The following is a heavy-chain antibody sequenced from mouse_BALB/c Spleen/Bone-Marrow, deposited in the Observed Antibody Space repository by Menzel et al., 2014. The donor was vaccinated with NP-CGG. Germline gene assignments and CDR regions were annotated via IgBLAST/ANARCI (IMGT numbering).Heavy chain of an antibody. Sequence: QVQLKESGAELVKPGASVKLSCKASGYTFTSYWMHWVKQRPGQGLEWIGEIDPSDSYTNYNQKFKGKATLTVDKSSSTAYMQLSSLTSEDSAVYYCASYYGYDEGFAYRGQGTLVTVSA. J-gene: IGHJ3*01. V-gene: IGHV1-69*02. CDR1: GYTFTSYW. D-gene: IGHD2-2*01. CDR2: IDPSDSYT. CDR3: ASYYGYDEGFAY.